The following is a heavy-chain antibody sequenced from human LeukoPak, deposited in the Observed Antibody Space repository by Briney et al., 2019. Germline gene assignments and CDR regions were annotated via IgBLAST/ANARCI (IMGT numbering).Heavy chain of an antibody. CDR2: IYYSGGT. D-gene: IGHD4-23*01. Sequence: SETLSLTCTVSGGSISSYYWSWIRQPPGKGLEWIGYIYYSGGTNYNPSLKSRVTISVDTSKNQFSLKLSSVTAADTAVYYCARRGDDYGGNLYFDYWGQGTLVTVSS. J-gene: IGHJ4*02. CDR1: GGSISSYY. CDR3: ARRGDDYGGNLYFDY. V-gene: IGHV4-59*01.